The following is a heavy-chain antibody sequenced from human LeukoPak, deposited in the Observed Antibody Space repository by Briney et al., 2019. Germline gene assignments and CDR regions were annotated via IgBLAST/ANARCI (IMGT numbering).Heavy chain of an antibody. CDR1: GGSISSGGYS. Sequence: SETLSLTCAVSGGSISSGGYSWSWIRQPPGKGLEWIGYIYHSGSTYYNPSLKSRVTISVDRSKNQFSLKLSSVTAADTAVYYCARVGSGSYPYFDYWGREPWSPSPQ. CDR3: ARVGSGSYPYFDY. CDR2: IYHSGST. J-gene: IGHJ4*02. V-gene: IGHV4-30-2*01. D-gene: IGHD1-26*01.